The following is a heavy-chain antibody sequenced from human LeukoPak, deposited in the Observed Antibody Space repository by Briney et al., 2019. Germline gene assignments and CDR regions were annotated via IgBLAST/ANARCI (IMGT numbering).Heavy chain of an antibody. V-gene: IGHV4-59*01. Sequence: SETLSLTCTVSGVSLSRYYWSWIRQPPGKGLEWIGYIYSSGSTNYNPSPKSRVPISLDTSKDQVSLKLTSVTAADTAMYSCARDSASTGTNIDYWGQGTLVTVSS. D-gene: IGHD1-14*01. CDR1: GVSLSRYY. CDR3: ARDSASTGTNIDY. CDR2: IYSSGST. J-gene: IGHJ4*02.